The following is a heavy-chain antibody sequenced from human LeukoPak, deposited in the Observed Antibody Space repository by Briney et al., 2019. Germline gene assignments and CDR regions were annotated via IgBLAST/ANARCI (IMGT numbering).Heavy chain of an antibody. CDR3: ARSEGDCSSTSCYGLPQYNWFDP. Sequence: SETLSLTCAVYGGSFSGYYWSWIRQPPGKGLEWIGEINHSGSTNYNPSLKSRVTISVDTSKNQFSLKLSSVTAADTAVYYCARSEGDCSSTSCYGLPQYNWFDPWGQGTLVTVSS. CDR1: GGSFSGYY. V-gene: IGHV4-34*01. D-gene: IGHD2-2*01. J-gene: IGHJ5*02. CDR2: INHSGST.